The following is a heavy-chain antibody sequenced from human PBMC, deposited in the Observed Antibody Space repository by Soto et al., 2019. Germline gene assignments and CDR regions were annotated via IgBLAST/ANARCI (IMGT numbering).Heavy chain of an antibody. V-gene: IGHV3-74*01. CDR1: GFTFSSYW. J-gene: IGHJ3*02. CDR2: IKSDGSRT. D-gene: IGHD6-19*01. CDR3: TREGNGWYEKSFDI. Sequence: VQLVESGGGLVQQGGSLRLSCAASGFTFSSYWMHWVRQTPGKGLAWVSRIKSDGSRTVYAESVKGRFTISRDSAESTVYRQMSSLRVEDTAVYYCTREGNGWYEKSFDIWGQGTPVTVSS.